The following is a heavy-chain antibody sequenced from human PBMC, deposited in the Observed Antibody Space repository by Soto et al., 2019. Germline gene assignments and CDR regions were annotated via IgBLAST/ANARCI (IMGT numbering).Heavy chain of an antibody. V-gene: IGHV1-18*01. CDR2: ISAYNGST. CDR3: ARDDTDIVVVPAAMVANY. J-gene: IGHJ4*02. D-gene: IGHD2-2*01. Sequence: ASVKVSCKASGYTFTSYGISWVRQAPGQGLEWMGWISAYNGSTNYAQKLQGRVTMTTDTSTSTAYMELRSLRSDDTAVYYCARDDTDIVVVPAAMVANYWGQRTPVTVSS. CDR1: GYTFTSYG.